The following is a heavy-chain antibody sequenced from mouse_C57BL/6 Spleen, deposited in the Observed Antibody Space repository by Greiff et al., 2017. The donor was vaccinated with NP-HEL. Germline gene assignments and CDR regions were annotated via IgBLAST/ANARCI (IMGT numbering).Heavy chain of an antibody. CDR3: ARVPCYYGSSYGWFAF. Sequence: EVQLQQSGPELVKPGASVKMSCKASGYTFTDYNMHWVKQSHGKSLEWIGYINPNHGGTSHNQKFKGKATLTVNKAISTSYIELRSLTSEDSAASFCARVPCYYGSSYGWFAFCGQGTLVTVSA. J-gene: IGHJ3*01. D-gene: IGHD1-1*01. CDR2: INPNHGGT. CDR1: GYTFTDYN. V-gene: IGHV1-22*01.